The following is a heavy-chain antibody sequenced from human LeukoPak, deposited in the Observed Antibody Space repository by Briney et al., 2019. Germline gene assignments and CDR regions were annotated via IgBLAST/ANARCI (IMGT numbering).Heavy chain of an antibody. CDR1: GFTFSSYA. CDR3: ATDATVTTHLLAG. J-gene: IGHJ4*02. V-gene: IGHV3-23*01. CDR2: ISGSGEST. D-gene: IGHD4-17*01. Sequence: PGGSLRLSCAASGFTFSSYAMSWVRQAPGKGLEWVSAISGSGESTYYADSVKGRFTISRDNSKNTLYLQMNSLRAEDTAVYYCATDATVTTHLLAGWGQGTLVSVSS.